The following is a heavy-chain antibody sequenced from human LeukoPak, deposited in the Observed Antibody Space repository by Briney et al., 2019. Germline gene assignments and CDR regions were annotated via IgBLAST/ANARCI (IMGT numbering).Heavy chain of an antibody. V-gene: IGHV4-59*12. CDR3: ARVTFPFDY. D-gene: IGHD1-20*01. Sequence: SSETLSLTCTVSGDSISGYYWSWIRQPPGKGLEWVGYIHYIGTTNYNPSLTSRVTISVDTSKNQFSLKLSSVTAADTAVYYCARVTFPFDYWGQGTLVTVSS. J-gene: IGHJ4*02. CDR1: GDSISGYY. CDR2: IHYIGTT.